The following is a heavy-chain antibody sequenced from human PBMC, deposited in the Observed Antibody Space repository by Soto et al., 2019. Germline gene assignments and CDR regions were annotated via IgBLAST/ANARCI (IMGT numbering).Heavy chain of an antibody. J-gene: IGHJ4*02. CDR1: GFTFGDYA. CDR2: IRSKAYGGTT. CDR3: TSEVAARGEAYYFDY. V-gene: IGHV3-49*03. D-gene: IGHD6-6*01. Sequence: PGGSLRLSCTASGFTFGDYAMSWFRQAPGKGLEWVGFIRSKAYGGTTEYAASVKGRFTISRDDSKSIAYLQMNSLKTEDTAVYYCTSEVAARGEAYYFDYWGQGTLVTVSS.